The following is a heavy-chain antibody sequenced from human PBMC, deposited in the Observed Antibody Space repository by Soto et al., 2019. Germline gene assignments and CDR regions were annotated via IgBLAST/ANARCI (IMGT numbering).Heavy chain of an antibody. J-gene: IGHJ3*01. CDR2: INPSGGST. V-gene: IGHV1-46*01. Sequence: ASVKVSCKASGYTFTSYYMHWVRQAPGQGLEWMGIINPSGGSTSYAQKFQGRVTMTRDTSTSTVYMELSSLRSEDTAVYYCARVLHIGATTGVKDVFDFWGKGTLVPVS. D-gene: IGHD4-17*01. CDR1: GYTFTSYY. CDR3: ARVLHIGATTGVKDVFDF.